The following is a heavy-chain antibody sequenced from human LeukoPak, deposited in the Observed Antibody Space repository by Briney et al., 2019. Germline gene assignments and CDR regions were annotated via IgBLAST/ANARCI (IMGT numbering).Heavy chain of an antibody. CDR1: GFTFSNHW. Sequence: PGGSLRLSCAASGFTFSNHWMHWVRQTPGKGLVWVSRIKGDGSSISHADSVKGRFTISRDNAKNTLDLQMNSLRVEDTAVYYRVRDFRSADYWGQGTLVTVSS. CDR3: VRDFRSADY. V-gene: IGHV3-74*01. J-gene: IGHJ4*02. CDR2: IKGDGSSI.